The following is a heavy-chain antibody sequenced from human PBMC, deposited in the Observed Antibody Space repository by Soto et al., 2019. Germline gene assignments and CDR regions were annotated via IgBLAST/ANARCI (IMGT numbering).Heavy chain of an antibody. J-gene: IGHJ5*02. CDR3: ARDGPRLGWFDP. Sequence: SETLSLTCTVSGGSISSGGYYWSWIRQHPGKGLEWIGYIYYSGSTYYNPSLKSRVTISVDTSKNQFSLKLSSVTAADTAVYYCARDGPRLGWFDPWGQGTLVTVSS. CDR2: IYYSGST. CDR1: GGSISSGGYY. V-gene: IGHV4-31*03.